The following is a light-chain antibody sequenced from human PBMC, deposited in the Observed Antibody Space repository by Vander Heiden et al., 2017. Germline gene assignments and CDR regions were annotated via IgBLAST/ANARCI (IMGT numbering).Light chain of an antibody. J-gene: IGLJ2*01. CDR3: QSYDSSLSGSHVV. Sequence: QPVLTQPPSVSGAPGQRATIPCPGSSPNIGAGYDVHWYQQLPGTATKLLVYGNSNRPSGVPDRFSGSKSGTSAALAITGLQAEDEADYYCQSYDSSLSGSHVVFGGGTKLTVL. CDR1: SPNIGAGYD. CDR2: GNS. V-gene: IGLV1-40*01.